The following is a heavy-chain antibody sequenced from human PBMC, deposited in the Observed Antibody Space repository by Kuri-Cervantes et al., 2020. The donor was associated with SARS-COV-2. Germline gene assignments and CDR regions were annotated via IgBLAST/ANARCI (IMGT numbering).Heavy chain of an antibody. D-gene: IGHD3-22*01. J-gene: IGHJ3*02. V-gene: IGHV4-4*07. CDR3: ARTYYYDSSGYPRYSDAFDI. Sequence: GSLRLSCTVSGGSISSYYWSWIRQPAGKGLEWIGRIYTSGSTNYNPSLKSRVTMSVDTSKNQFSLKLSSVTAADTAVYYCARTYYYDSSGYPRYSDAFDIWGQGTTVTVSS. CDR1: GGSISSYY. CDR2: IYTSGST.